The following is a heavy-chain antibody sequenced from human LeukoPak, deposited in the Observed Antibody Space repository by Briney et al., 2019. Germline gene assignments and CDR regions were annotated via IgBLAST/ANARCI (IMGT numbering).Heavy chain of an antibody. J-gene: IGHJ6*02. D-gene: IGHD3-10*01. CDR1: GFTFSNAW. Sequence: PGGSLRLSCAASGFTFSNAWMNWVRQAPGKGLEWVSYIGVTGSPTYYADSVKARFTISRDDAKESLYLQMNSLRAEDTAVYYCARNAWKSSDSGRGRMDVWGQGTSVTVSS. CDR2: IGVTGSPT. V-gene: IGHV3-48*01. CDR3: ARNAWKSSDSGRGRMDV.